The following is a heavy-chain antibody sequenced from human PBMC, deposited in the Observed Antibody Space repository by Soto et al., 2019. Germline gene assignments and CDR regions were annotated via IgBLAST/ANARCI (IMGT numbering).Heavy chain of an antibody. CDR3: ARSRAGDFGDFYYYFGMDV. CDR1: GSSVNSGSYY. CDR2: IYDTGRT. V-gene: IGHV4-61*01. Sequence: SETLSLTCTVSGSSVNSGSYYWSWIRQPPGKGLEWIGHIYDTGRTTYNPSLKSRATISADTSKNQFSLKLSSVTAADTAVYYCARSRAGDFGDFYYYFGMDVWGQGTTVTVS. J-gene: IGHJ6*02. D-gene: IGHD4-17*01.